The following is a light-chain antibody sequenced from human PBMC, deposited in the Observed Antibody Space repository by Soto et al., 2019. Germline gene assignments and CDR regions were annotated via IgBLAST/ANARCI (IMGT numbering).Light chain of an antibody. Sequence: QSALTQPASVSGSPGQSITISCTGTSSDVGGYNYVSWYQQHPGKAPKLMIYEVDKRPSGVPARFSGSKSGNTASLTVSGLQADDEADYYCTSYAGSNNLVFGGGTKLTVL. CDR3: TSYAGSNNLV. CDR2: EVD. J-gene: IGLJ3*02. V-gene: IGLV2-8*01. CDR1: SSDVGGYNY.